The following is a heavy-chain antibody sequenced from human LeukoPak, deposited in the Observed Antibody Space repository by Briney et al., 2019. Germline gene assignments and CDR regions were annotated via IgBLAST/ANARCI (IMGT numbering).Heavy chain of an antibody. CDR2: INPNSGGT. D-gene: IGHD6-19*01. CDR3: ARGGRVAANPDFDY. CDR1: GYTFTGYY. V-gene: IGHV1-2*04. Sequence: ASVTVSFKASGYTFTGYYMHWVRQAPGQGLEWMGWINPNSGGTNYAQKFQGWVTMTRDTSISTAYMELSRLRSDDTAVYYCARGGRVAANPDFDYWGQGTLVTVSS. J-gene: IGHJ4*02.